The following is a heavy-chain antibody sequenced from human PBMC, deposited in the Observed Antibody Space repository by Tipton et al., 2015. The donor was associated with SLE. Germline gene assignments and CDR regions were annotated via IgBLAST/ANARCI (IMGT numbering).Heavy chain of an antibody. CDR3: ARETMTTVTRYFQH. V-gene: IGHV4-59*01. Sequence: LRLSCTVSGGSISSYYWSWIRQPPGKGLEWIGYIYYSGSTNYNPSLKSRVTISVDTSKNQFSLKLSSVTAADTAVYYCARETMTTVTRYFQHWGQGTLVTVSS. CDR2: IYYSGST. D-gene: IGHD4-17*01. CDR1: GGSISSYY. J-gene: IGHJ1*01.